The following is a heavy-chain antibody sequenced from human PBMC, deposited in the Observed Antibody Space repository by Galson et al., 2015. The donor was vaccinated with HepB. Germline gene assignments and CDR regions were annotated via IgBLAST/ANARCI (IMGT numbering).Heavy chain of an antibody. J-gene: IGHJ6*03. Sequence: SVKVSCKASGYTLSNYAMNWVRQAPGQGLEWMGWIATNTGNPTYAQGFTGRFVFSLDTSVSTAYLQISNLKADDTAVYYCARIYCSGGSCHSPYYYMDVWGKGTTVTVSS. CDR2: IATNTGNP. V-gene: IGHV7-4-1*02. D-gene: IGHD2-15*01. CDR1: GYTLSNYA. CDR3: ARIYCSGGSCHSPYYYMDV.